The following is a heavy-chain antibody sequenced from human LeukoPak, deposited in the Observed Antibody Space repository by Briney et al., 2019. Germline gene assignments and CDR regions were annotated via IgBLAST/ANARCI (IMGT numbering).Heavy chain of an antibody. V-gene: IGHV3-30*02. D-gene: IGHD6-19*01. J-gene: IGHJ6*03. CDR2: IRYDGSNK. Sequence: GGSLRLSCAASGFTFSSYGMHWVRQAPGKGLEWVAFIRYDGSNKYYADSVKGRFTISRDNSKNTLYLQMNSLRAEDTAVYYCAKRGAVAGTGGGYYYMDVWGKGTTVTISS. CDR1: GFTFSSYG. CDR3: AKRGAVAGTGGGYYYMDV.